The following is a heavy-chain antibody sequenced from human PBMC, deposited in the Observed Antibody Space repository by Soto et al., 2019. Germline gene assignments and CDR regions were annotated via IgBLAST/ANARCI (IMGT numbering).Heavy chain of an antibody. CDR1: GGTFSTYT. D-gene: IGHD3-22*01. V-gene: IGHV1-69*13. J-gene: IGHJ5*02. CDR3: TRDLYYFDSSAYYGHNWFDP. Sequence: ASVKVSCKASGGTFSTYTMSWVRQAPGQGLEWMGGIIPMFGTTTYAENFQGRVTITADESTSTAYMELTSLRSEDTAVYYCTRDLYYFDSSAYYGHNWFDPWGQGTRVTVSS. CDR2: IIPMFGTT.